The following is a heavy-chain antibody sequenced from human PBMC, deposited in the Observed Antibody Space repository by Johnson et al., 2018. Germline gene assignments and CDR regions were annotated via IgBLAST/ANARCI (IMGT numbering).Heavy chain of an antibody. CDR1: GGSISSGSHY. CDR2: IYPSGST. D-gene: IGHD6-13*01. Sequence: QVQLRESGPGLVKPPQTLSLSCTVSGGSISSGSHYWSWIRQPAGKRLEYIGRIYPSGSTTYTPSLKSRVRISLDTSKNQFSLNLCPVTAADTGVYYCASVPPYSSNGIDAFDVWGQGTMVTVSS. V-gene: IGHV4-61*02. J-gene: IGHJ3*01. CDR3: ASVPPYSSNGIDAFDV.